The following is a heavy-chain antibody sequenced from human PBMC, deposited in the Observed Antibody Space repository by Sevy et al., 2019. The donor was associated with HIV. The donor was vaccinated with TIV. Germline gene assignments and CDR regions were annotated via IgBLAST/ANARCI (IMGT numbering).Heavy chain of an antibody. D-gene: IGHD3-3*01. V-gene: IGHV3-23*01. CDR3: AKDRSLRFLEWLLYG. Sequence: GGSLRLSCAASGFTFSSYAMSWVRQAPGKGLEWVSAISGSGGSTYYADSVKGRFTISRDNSKNTLYLQMNSLRAEDTAVYYGAKDRSLRFLEWLLYGWGQGTLVTVSS. J-gene: IGHJ4*02. CDR2: ISGSGGST. CDR1: GFTFSSYA.